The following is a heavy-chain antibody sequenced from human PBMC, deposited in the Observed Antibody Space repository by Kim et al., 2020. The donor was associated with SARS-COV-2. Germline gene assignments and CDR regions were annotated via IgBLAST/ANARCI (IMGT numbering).Heavy chain of an antibody. J-gene: IGHJ3*02. CDR2: IYFSGCT. D-gene: IGHD5-12*01. Sequence: SETLSLTCTVSGGSISIYYWIWIWHPPGKGLEWIGYIYFSGCTNYNPSLKSPVTISVDTPKNQFSLKLSSVTAADTALYYCARGDVELATSTGASDIWG. CDR1: GGSISIYY. CDR3: ARGDVELATSTGASDI. V-gene: IGHV4-59*01.